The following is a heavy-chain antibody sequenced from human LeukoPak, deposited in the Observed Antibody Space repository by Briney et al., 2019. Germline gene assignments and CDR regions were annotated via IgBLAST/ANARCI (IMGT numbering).Heavy chain of an antibody. CDR1: GGSISSGGYY. CDR3: ARGSPPVQWSFDY. J-gene: IGHJ4*02. Sequence: SETLSLTCTVSGGSISSGGYYWSWIRQPPGKGLEWIGYIYHSGSTYYNPSLKSRVTISVDRSKNQFSLKLSSVTAADTAVYYCARGSPPVQWSFDYWGQGTLVTVSS. V-gene: IGHV4-30-2*01. CDR2: IYHSGST. D-gene: IGHD2-8*01.